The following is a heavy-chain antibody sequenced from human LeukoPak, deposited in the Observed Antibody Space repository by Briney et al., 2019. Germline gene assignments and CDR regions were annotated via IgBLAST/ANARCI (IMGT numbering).Heavy chain of an antibody. CDR1: GGSFSDYT. V-gene: IGHV4-34*01. J-gene: IGHJ6*03. D-gene: IGHD3-22*01. Sequence: SETLSLTCAGYGGSFSDYTWSWIRQSPGRGLEWIGEIDHSGSTNYNQSLKSRVTISVDTSKNQVSLKLTSVTAADSALFYCARGSGAYDRTGNFYYYMDVWGKGTTVTVSS. CDR2: IDHSGST. CDR3: ARGSGAYDRTGNFYYYMDV.